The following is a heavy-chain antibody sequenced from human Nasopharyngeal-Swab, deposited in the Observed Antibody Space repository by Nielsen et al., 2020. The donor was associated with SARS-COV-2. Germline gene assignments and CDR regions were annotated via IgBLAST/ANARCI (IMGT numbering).Heavy chain of an antibody. D-gene: IGHD4-17*01. CDR2: ISTSGSTK. Sequence: GESLKISCAASGFTFRSYEMNWVRQAPGKGLEWLSYISTSGSTKNYADSVKGRFTISRDNAKNSLYLQMNSLRAEDTAVYYCARWGMMTTMIESNWFFDLWGRGTLVTVSS. J-gene: IGHJ2*01. V-gene: IGHV3-48*03. CDR1: GFTFRSYE. CDR3: ARWGMMTTMIESNWFFDL.